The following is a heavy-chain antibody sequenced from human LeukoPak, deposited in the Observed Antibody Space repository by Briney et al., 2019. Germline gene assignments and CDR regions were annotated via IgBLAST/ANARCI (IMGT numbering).Heavy chain of an antibody. CDR1: GGTFSSYA. J-gene: IGHJ4*02. Sequence: SVKVSCKASGGTFSSYAISWVRQAPGQGLEWMGRIIPIFGTASYAQKFQGRVTITTDESTSTAYMELSSLRSEDTAVYYCARDRYGSGSLFDYWGQGTLVTVSS. CDR2: IIPIFGTA. V-gene: IGHV1-69*05. CDR3: ARDRYGSGSLFDY. D-gene: IGHD3-10*01.